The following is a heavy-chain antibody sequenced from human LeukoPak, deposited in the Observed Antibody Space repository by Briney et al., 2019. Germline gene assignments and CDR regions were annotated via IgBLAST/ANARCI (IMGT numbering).Heavy chain of an antibody. D-gene: IGHD3-22*01. Sequence: SETLSLTCAVSGYSISSGYYWGWIRQPPGKGLQWIGSIYHSGSTYYNPSLKSRVTISVDTSKNQFSLKLSSVTAADTAVYYCARLWDYYDSSGYYRRFLYYFDYWGQGTLVTVSS. J-gene: IGHJ4*02. V-gene: IGHV4-38-2*01. CDR2: IYHSGST. CDR3: ARLWDYYDSSGYYRRFLYYFDY. CDR1: GYSISSGYY.